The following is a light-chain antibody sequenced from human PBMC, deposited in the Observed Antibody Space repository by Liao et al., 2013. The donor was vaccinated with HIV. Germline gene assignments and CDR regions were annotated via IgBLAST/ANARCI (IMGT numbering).Light chain of an antibody. CDR3: QAWDSNSDVV. Sequence: SYELTQPPSVSVSPGQTASIACSGDKLGDKYTSWYQQKSGQSPVLVIHQDSKRSSGIPERFSGSNSGNTATLTISGTQPMDEADYFCQAWDSNSDVVFGGGTKLTVL. CDR2: QDS. V-gene: IGLV3-1*01. CDR1: KLGDKY. J-gene: IGLJ2*01.